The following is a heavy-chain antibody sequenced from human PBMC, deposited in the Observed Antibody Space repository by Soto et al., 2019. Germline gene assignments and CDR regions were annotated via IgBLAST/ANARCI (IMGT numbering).Heavy chain of an antibody. CDR3: TTGIYYDILTGYHNVAY. CDR1: GFNLSHPW. CDR2: IKSKTDGGTA. J-gene: IGHJ4*02. V-gene: IGHV3-15*01. D-gene: IGHD3-9*01. Sequence: EVQLEESGGGLGKPGGSLRLSCAASGFNLSHPWMTWFRQAAGKGLEGVGRIKSKTDGGTADYATPVKGRFTISRDDSKNTVYLQMNSLKTEDTAVYYCTTGIYYDILTGYHNVAYWGQGTLVTVSS.